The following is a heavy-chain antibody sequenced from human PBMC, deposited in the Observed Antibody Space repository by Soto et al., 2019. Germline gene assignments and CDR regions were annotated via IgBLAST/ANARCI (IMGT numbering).Heavy chain of an antibody. Sequence: QVQLMQSGTQVKKPGASVRVSCKASGYTFTRHGITWVRQAPGQGLEWMGWISGYNGDTNYAQNFQGRVIMTTDTLTSTAYMEVRSLRSDDTAVYYCARPDIRSASYCDYWGQGTLVIVSS. CDR3: ARPDIRSASYCDY. V-gene: IGHV1-18*01. D-gene: IGHD3-9*01. CDR2: ISGYNGDT. J-gene: IGHJ4*02. CDR1: GYTFTRHG.